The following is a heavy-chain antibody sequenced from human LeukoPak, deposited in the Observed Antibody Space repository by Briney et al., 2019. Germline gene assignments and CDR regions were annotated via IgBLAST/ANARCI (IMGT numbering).Heavy chain of an antibody. V-gene: IGHV4-39*01. J-gene: IGHJ4*02. CDR3: ARTTDIGSSAWLLYFAY. Sequence: SETLPLTCTVSGGSITRSSYYWGWIRQPPGKGLECIGSIYYSGSAYYNPSLKSRVTISVDTSKNQFSLKLTSVTAADTAVYYCARTTDIGSSAWLLYFAYWGQGTLVTVSS. D-gene: IGHD6-13*01. CDR1: GGSITRSSYY. CDR2: IYYSGSA.